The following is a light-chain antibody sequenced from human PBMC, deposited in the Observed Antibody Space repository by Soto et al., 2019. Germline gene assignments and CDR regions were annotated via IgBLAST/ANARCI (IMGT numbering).Light chain of an antibody. Sequence: QSALTQPPSVSGSPGQSVTISCTGTSSDVGGYNYVSWYQHHPGKAPKLMIYEVNKRPSGVPDRFSGSKSGNTASLTVSGLQAEDEADYYCSSYAGSNNWVFGGGTKLTVL. V-gene: IGLV2-8*01. CDR3: SSYAGSNNWV. CDR1: SSDVGGYNY. CDR2: EVN. J-gene: IGLJ3*02.